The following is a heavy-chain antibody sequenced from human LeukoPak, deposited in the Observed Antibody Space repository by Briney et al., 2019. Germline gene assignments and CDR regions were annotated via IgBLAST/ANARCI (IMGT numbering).Heavy chain of an antibody. CDR1: GGSISSSSYY. J-gene: IGHJ4*02. V-gene: IGHV4-39*07. D-gene: IGHD3-22*01. CDR2: IYYTGNT. Sequence: PSETLSLTCSVSGGSISSSSYYWGWIRQPPGMGLEWIGSIYYTGNTYYNPSLKSRVTISVDTSKNQFSLKLSSVTAADTAVYYCARAGYYYDTLIDYWGQGTLVTVSS. CDR3: ARAGYYYDTLIDY.